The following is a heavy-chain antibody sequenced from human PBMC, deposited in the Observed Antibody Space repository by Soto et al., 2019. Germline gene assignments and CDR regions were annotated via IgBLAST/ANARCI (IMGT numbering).Heavy chain of an antibody. D-gene: IGHD4-17*01. V-gene: IGHV3-23*01. CDR2: ISSSGATT. J-gene: IGHJ3*02. CDR3: AKDSNGDYVGGFEM. Sequence: EVQLLESGGGLVQPGGSLRLSCAASGFTFSNYAMSWVRQAPGKGLEWVSGISSSGATTYYADSVKGRFTISKDSSKNTVSLQMNSLRAEDTAVYYCAKDSNGDYVGGFEMWGQGTKVTVSS. CDR1: GFTFSNYA.